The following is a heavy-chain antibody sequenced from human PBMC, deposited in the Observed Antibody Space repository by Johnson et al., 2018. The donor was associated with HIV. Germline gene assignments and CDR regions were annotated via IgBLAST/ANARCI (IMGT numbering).Heavy chain of an antibody. CDR2: IVGSGSTI. D-gene: IGHD3-10*01. V-gene: IGHV3-48*04. CDR1: GFTFSSYV. J-gene: IGHJ3*02. Sequence: VQLVESGGGVVQPGRSLRLSCAASGFTFSSYVMSWVRQAPGKVLEWVSTIVGSGSTIYYADSVKGRFTISRDNAKNSLYLQMNSLRAEDTALYYCARVRSALRLAFDIWGQGTMVTVSS. CDR3: ARVRSALRLAFDI.